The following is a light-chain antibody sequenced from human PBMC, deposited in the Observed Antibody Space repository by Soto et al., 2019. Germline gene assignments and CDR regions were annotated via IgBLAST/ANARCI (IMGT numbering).Light chain of an antibody. J-gene: IGKJ1*01. V-gene: IGKV1-5*03. CDR1: QTISSL. Sequence: DIQMTQSPSTLSGSVGDRVTITRRASQTISSLLAWYQQKPGKVPQLLIYKASTLKSGVPSRFSGSGSGTEFTLTISSLQPDDFATYYCQHYNSYSEAFGQGTKV. CDR3: QHYNSYSEA. CDR2: KAS.